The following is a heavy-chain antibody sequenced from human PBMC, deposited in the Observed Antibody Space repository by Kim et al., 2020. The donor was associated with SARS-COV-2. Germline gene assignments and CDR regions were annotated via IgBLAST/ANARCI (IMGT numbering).Heavy chain of an antibody. CDR1: GGSISSGGYY. V-gene: IGHV4-31*03. CDR3: ARDNLYGSGSYYYYYGRDV. Sequence: SESLSLTCTVSGGSISSGGYYWSWIRRDPGQDLEWIGCICYSGSTYSNPLHKSRITISEDTSKNQYSLKLSSGTAADPAVYYCARDNLYGSGSYYYYYGRDVCGEGPTVVVSA. D-gene: IGHD3-10*01. CDR2: ICYSGST. J-gene: IGHJ6*01.